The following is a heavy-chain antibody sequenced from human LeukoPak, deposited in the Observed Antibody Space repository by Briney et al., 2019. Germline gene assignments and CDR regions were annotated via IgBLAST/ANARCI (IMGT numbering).Heavy chain of an antibody. CDR1: GFTVSSNY. CDR2: IYSGGST. Sequence: GGSLRLSCAASGFTVSSNYMSWVRQAPGKGLEWVSVIYSGGSTYYADSVKGRFTIFRDNSKNTLYLQMNSLRAEDTAVYYCGRSGYYYDFDYWGQGTLVTVSS. V-gene: IGHV3-53*01. J-gene: IGHJ4*02. D-gene: IGHD3-22*01. CDR3: GRSGYYYDFDY.